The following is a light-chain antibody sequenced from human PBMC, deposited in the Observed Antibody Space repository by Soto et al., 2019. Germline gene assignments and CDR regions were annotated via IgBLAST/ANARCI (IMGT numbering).Light chain of an antibody. CDR3: QQYNSWPPYT. CDR1: QGVNTN. V-gene: IGKV3-15*01. Sequence: IEMTQSPATLSMSPGETATLSCRASQGVNTNLAWYQQKPGQAPRLLIYGASTRATGIPARFSGSGSGTDFTLTISSLQSEDFAVYYCQQYNSWPPYTFGQGTKLEIK. J-gene: IGKJ2*01. CDR2: GAS.